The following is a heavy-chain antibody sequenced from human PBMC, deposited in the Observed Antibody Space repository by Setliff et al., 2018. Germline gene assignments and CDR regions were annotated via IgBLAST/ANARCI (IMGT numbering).Heavy chain of an antibody. J-gene: IGHJ4*02. CDR1: GGSISSHY. CDR2: IYYSGNSNYDT. D-gene: IGHD2-15*01. CDR3: ARVGRYCSGGSCYKMGEYY. Sequence: LSLTCTVSGGSISSHYWSWIRQPPGKGLVWIGYIYYSGNSNYDTNYNPSLKSRVTMSIDTSKNQFSLKLSSVTAADTAVYYCARVGRYCSGGSCYKMGEYYWGQVTLVTFSS. V-gene: IGHV4-59*11.